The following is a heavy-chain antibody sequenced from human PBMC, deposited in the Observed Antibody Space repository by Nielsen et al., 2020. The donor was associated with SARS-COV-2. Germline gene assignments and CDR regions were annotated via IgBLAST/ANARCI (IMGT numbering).Heavy chain of an antibody. D-gene: IGHD2-15*01. Sequence: GGSLRLSCAASGFTFSSYWMSWVRQAPGKGLEWVANIKQDGSEKYYVDSVKGRFTISRDNAKNSLYLQMNSLRSEDTAVYYCARGPLDIVVVVAAIDAFDIWGQGTMVTVSS. CDR3: ARGPLDIVVVVAAIDAFDI. J-gene: IGHJ3*02. CDR2: IKQDGSEK. V-gene: IGHV3-7*03. CDR1: GFTFSSYW.